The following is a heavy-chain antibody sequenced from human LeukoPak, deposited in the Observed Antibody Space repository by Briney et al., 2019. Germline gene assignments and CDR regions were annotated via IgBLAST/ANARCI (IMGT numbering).Heavy chain of an antibody. CDR2: IYYGGST. D-gene: IGHD3-22*01. CDR1: GGSTSSYY. Sequence: NPSETLSLTCTVSGGSTSSYYWSWIRQPPGKGLEWIGYIYYGGSTDYNPSLKSRVTISKDTPKTQFSLRLSSVTSADTAVYYCARARLDSSGRFDSWGQGTLVTVSS. J-gene: IGHJ4*02. V-gene: IGHV4-59*01. CDR3: ARARLDSSGRFDS.